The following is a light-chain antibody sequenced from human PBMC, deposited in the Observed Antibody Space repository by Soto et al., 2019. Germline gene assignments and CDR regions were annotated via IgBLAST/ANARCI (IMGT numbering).Light chain of an antibody. CDR2: GAS. J-gene: IGKJ1*01. CDR1: QSITSN. CDR3: QHYHNWPPWT. V-gene: IGKV3-15*01. Sequence: EIVMTQSPATLSVSPGERATLSCRASQSITSNLAWYQQKPGQAPRLVIYGASTRATGIPARFTGSGSGTDFTLTISSLQSKDFAVYYCQHYHNWPPWTFGQGTKVEIK.